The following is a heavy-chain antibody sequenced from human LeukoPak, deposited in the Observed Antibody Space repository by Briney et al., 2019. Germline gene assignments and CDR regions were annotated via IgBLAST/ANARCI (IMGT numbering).Heavy chain of an antibody. J-gene: IGHJ4*02. CDR1: GYSFASYW. CDR2: IYPGDSDT. D-gene: IGHD2-15*01. CDR3: ARRDCSGGSCFYFDY. V-gene: IGHV5-51*01. Sequence: GESLKISCKGSGYSFASYWIGWVRQMPGKGLEWMGIIYPGDSDTRYSPSLQGQVTISVDKSTRTAYLQWSSLEASDTAMYYCARRDCSGGSCFYFDYWGQGTLVTVSS.